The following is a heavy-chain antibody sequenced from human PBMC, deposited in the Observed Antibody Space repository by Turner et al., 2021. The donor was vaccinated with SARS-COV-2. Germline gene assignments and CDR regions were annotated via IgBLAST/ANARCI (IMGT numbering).Heavy chain of an antibody. D-gene: IGHD2-2*01. CDR1: GYTFTDYY. CDR2: INPNRGGT. CDR3: AVVPAAKTRGYYYGMDV. Sequence: QVQLVQSGAEVKKPGASVKVSCKASGYTFTDYYMHWVRQAPGQGLEGMGWINPNRGGTNYAQKFQGRVTMTRDTSISTAYMELSRLRSDDTAVYYRAVVPAAKTRGYYYGMDVWGQGTTVTVSS. V-gene: IGHV1-2*02. J-gene: IGHJ6*02.